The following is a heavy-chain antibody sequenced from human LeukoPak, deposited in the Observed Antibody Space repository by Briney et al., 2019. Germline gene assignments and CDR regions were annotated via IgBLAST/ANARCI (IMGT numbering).Heavy chain of an antibody. V-gene: IGHV3-23*01. CDR1: GFTFSSYA. Sequence: GGSLRLSCAASGFTFSSYAMHWVRQAPGKGLEWVSSVSGSGGATYYADSVKGRFTISRDNSKNTLFLQMSSLRVEDTAIYYCAKEGTYYDSSGYYTHWGQGTLVAVSS. CDR3: AKEGTYYDSSGYYTH. D-gene: IGHD3-22*01. J-gene: IGHJ4*02. CDR2: VSGSGGAT.